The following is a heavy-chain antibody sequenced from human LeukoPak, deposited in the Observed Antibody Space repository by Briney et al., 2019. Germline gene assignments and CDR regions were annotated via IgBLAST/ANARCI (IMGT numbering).Heavy chain of an antibody. V-gene: IGHV3-7*04. J-gene: IGHJ4*02. D-gene: IGHD5-24*01. CDR1: GFSFSSYW. CDR2: IKQDGSKK. CDR3: TRVGYIDEGIDY. Sequence: GGSLRLSCVASGFSFSSYWMTWVRQAPGKGLEWVANIKQDGSKKSYVDSVKGRFTISRDNAKNSLYLQMNSLRAEDTAIYYCTRVGYIDEGIDYWGQGTLVTVSS.